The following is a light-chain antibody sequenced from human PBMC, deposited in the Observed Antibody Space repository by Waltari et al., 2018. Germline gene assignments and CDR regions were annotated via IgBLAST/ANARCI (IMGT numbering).Light chain of an antibody. V-gene: IGKV3-11*01. Sequence: EVVLTQSPVTLSLSPGEIATLSWRASQSVCAYFAWYQQKPGQAPRLLIDDASNRASGIPARFSGSGSGTDFTLTISSLEPEDFAIYYCQQRGDWPLTFGQGTRVEIK. CDR1: QSVCAY. J-gene: IGKJ1*01. CDR3: QQRGDWPLT. CDR2: DAS.